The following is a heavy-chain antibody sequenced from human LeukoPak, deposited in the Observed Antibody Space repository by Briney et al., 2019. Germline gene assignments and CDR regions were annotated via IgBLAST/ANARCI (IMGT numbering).Heavy chain of an antibody. Sequence: GGSLRLSCAASGFTFSSYAMSWVRQAPGEGVEWVSTISGSGASTYYADSVKGRFTISRDNSKNTLYLQMNSLRAEDTAVYYCAKDRYKISARGSFDYWGQGTLVTVSS. CDR3: AKDRYKISARGSFDY. CDR1: GFTFSSYA. D-gene: IGHD5-24*01. J-gene: IGHJ4*02. CDR2: ISGSGAST. V-gene: IGHV3-23*01.